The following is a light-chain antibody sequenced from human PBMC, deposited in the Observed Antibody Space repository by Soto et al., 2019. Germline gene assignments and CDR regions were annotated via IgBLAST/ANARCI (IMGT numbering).Light chain of an antibody. J-gene: IGKJ1*01. CDR3: QQYNSYPWT. CDR1: QSIRSW. V-gene: IGKV1-5*03. CDR2: KAS. Sequence: DIQMTQSPSTLSASVGDRVTITCRASQSIRSWLAWYQQRPGKDPKVLIYKASSLENWVPPRFSGSGSGTEFTLTISSLQPDDSATYYCQQYNSYPWTFGQGTKVEIK.